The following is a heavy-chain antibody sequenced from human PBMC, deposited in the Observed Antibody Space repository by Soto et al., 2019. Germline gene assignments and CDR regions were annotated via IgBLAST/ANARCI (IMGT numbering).Heavy chain of an antibody. CDR2: INHSGST. J-gene: IGHJ4*02. D-gene: IGHD2-15*01. V-gene: IGHV4-34*01. Sequence: SETLSLTCAVYGGNFSGYYWSWIRQPPGKGLEWIGEINHSGSTNYNPSLKSRVTISVDTSKNQFSLKLSSVTAADTAVYYCARGLKGYCSGGSCKSFDYWGQGTLVTVSS. CDR1: GGNFSGYY. CDR3: ARGLKGYCSGGSCKSFDY.